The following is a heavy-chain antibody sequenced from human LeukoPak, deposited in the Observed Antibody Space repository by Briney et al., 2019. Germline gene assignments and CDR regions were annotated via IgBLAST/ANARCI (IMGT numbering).Heavy chain of an antibody. CDR2: ISWNSGSI. CDR1: GFTFDDYA. V-gene: IGHV3-9*01. D-gene: IGHD3-16*02. J-gene: IGHJ4*02. Sequence: GGSLRLSCAASGFTFDDYAMHWVRHAPGKGLEWVSGISWNSGSIGYAGSVKGRFTIPRDNAKNSLYLQMNSLRAEDTALYYCAKASVRLGELSLYPADYWGQGTLVTVSS. CDR3: AKASVRLGELSLYPADY.